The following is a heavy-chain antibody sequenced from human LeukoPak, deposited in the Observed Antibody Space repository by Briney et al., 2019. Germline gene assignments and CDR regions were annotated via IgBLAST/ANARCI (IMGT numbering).Heavy chain of an antibody. CDR2: IYYSGST. V-gene: IGHV4-59*01. CDR1: GVSISSYY. J-gene: IGHJ6*02. CDR3: ARASSQENDYYSYGMDV. D-gene: IGHD6-13*01. Sequence: SETLSLTCTVSGVSISSYYWTWLRQPPGKGLEWIGFIYYSGSTNYNPSRKSRVNISVDTSKHQFSLNLTSVTAADPAVYYWARASSQENDYYSYGMDVWGQGTTVTVSS.